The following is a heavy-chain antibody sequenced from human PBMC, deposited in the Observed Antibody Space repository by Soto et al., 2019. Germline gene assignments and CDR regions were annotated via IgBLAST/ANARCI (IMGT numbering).Heavy chain of an antibody. J-gene: IGHJ4*02. V-gene: IGHV3-23*01. CDR1: GFTFSSYA. CDR3: ANSGCIAVPCTHLDY. Sequence: EVQLLESGGGSVQPGGSLRLSCAASGFTFSSYAMSWVRQAPGQGLEWVSAISGTGSSTNYADSVEGRFTISRDNSKNTLYLQMSSLRAEDTAVYYCANSGCIAVPCTHLDYWGQGTLVTVSS. CDR2: ISGTGSST. D-gene: IGHD6-19*01.